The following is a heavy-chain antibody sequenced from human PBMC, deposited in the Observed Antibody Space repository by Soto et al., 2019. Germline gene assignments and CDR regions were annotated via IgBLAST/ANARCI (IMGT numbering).Heavy chain of an antibody. Sequence: ASVKVSCKASGYTFTSYDMHWVRQAPGQGLEWMGIINPSGGSTSYAQKFQGRVTMTRDTSTSTVYMELSSLRSEDTAVYYCARDWTQEYYDFWSGYYTSLYAMDGWGQGTTVTVSS. D-gene: IGHD3-3*01. CDR1: GYTFTSYD. J-gene: IGHJ6*02. V-gene: IGHV1-46*01. CDR3: ARDWTQEYYDFWSGYYTSLYAMDG. CDR2: INPSGGST.